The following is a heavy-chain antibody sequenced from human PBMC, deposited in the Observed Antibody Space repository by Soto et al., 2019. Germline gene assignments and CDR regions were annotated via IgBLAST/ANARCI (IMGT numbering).Heavy chain of an antibody. V-gene: IGHV3-33*01. J-gene: IGHJ4*02. CDR2: IWYDGSNK. CDR1: GFTFSSYC. CDR3: ARDKGGYPDFDY. Sequence: PGGSLLLSCASSGFTFSSYCMHWVRPAPGKGLEWVAVIWYDGSNKYYADSVKGRFTISRDNSKNTLYLQMNSLRAEDTAVYYCARDKGGYPDFDYWGQGTLVNVSS. D-gene: IGHD1-26*01.